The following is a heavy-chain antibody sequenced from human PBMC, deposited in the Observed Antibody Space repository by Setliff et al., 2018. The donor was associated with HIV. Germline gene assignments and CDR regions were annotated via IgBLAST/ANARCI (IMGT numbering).Heavy chain of an antibody. D-gene: IGHD6-13*01. CDR1: GYSFRNYG. J-gene: IGHJ4*02. Sequence: ASVKVSCKTSGYSFRNYGITWARLAPGQGLEWMGWINNYNGNTNAAQKFRDRVSLSADTSSTTTYLELRNLTFDDTALYYCARMKWGGSAAAGWDYWGQGTQVTVSS. CDR3: ARMKWGGSAAAGWDY. CDR2: INNYNGNT. V-gene: IGHV1-18*01.